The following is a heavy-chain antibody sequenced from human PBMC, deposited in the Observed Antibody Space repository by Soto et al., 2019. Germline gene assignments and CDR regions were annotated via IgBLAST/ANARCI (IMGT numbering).Heavy chain of an antibody. CDR2: IYYSGST. V-gene: IGHV4-59*08. CDR3: ARLDRCSSTSCYLGYYYYMDV. Sequence: PSETLSLTCTVSGGSISSYYWSWIRQPPGKGLEWIGYIYYSGSTNYNPSLKSRVTISVDTSKNQFSLKLSSVTAADTAVYYCARLDRCSSTSCYLGYYYYMDVWGKGTTVTVSS. J-gene: IGHJ6*03. CDR1: GGSISSYY. D-gene: IGHD2-2*01.